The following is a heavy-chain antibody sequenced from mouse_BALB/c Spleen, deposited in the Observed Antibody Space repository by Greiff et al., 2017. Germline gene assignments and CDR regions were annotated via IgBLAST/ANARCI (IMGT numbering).Heavy chain of an antibody. Sequence: DVKLVESGGGLVKLGGSLKLSCAASGFTFSSYYMSWVRQTPEKRLELVAAINSNGGSTYYPDTVKGRFTISRDNAKNTLYLQMSSLKSEDTALYYCARQGRYDVEDAMDYWGQGTSVTVSS. CDR1: GFTFSSYY. V-gene: IGHV5-6-2*01. CDR3: ARQGRYDVEDAMDY. J-gene: IGHJ4*01. CDR2: INSNGGST. D-gene: IGHD2-14*01.